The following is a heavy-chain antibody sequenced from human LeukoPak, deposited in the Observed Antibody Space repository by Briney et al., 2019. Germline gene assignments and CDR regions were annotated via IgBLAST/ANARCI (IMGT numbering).Heavy chain of an antibody. D-gene: IGHD5-18*01. J-gene: IGHJ4*02. CDR2: IYYSGST. CDR1: GGSISGYY. V-gene: IGHV4-59*01. Sequence: SETLSLTCTVSGGSISGYYWSWIRQPPGKGLEWIGHIYYSGSTNYNPPLKSRVTISVDTSKNQFSLNLRSVTAADTAVYYCARAPDIYSYGGFDYWGQGTLVIVSS. CDR3: ARAPDIYSYGGFDY.